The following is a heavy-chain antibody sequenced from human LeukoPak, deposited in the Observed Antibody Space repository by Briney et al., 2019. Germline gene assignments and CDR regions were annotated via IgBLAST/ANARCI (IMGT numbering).Heavy chain of an antibody. J-gene: IGHJ4*02. CDR1: GGTFSSYA. V-gene: IGHV1-69*13. Sequence: ASVKVSCKASGGTFSSYAISWVRQAPGQGLEWMGGIIPIFGTANYAQKFQGRVTITADESTSTAYMELSSLRSEDTAVYYCARTFLLGGYYDSSGYYGHWGQGTLVTVSS. D-gene: IGHD3-22*01. CDR2: IIPIFGTA. CDR3: ARTFLLGGYYDSSGYYGH.